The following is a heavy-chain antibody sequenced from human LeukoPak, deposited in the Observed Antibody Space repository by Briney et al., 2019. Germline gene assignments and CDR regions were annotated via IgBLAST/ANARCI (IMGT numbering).Heavy chain of an antibody. D-gene: IGHD1-1*01. CDR3: ARGATGTGYYFDY. CDR1: GFTFSSYS. Sequence: GGSLRLSCAASGFTFSSYSMNWVRQAPGEGLEWVSSISSSSSYIYYADSVKGRFTISRDNAKNSLYLQMNSLRAEDTAVYYCARGATGTGYYFDYWGQGTLVTVSS. V-gene: IGHV3-21*01. J-gene: IGHJ4*02. CDR2: ISSSSSYI.